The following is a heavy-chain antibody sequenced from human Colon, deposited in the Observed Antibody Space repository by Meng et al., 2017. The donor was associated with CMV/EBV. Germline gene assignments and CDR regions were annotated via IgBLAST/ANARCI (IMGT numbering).Heavy chain of an antibody. V-gene: IGHV1-46*01. CDR2: MNPSAGTT. CDR3: ARTYIVPVAAAPGDYGMDV. Sequence: ASVKVSCKAFGYTFGSHYLHWVRQAPGHGFEWMGVMNPSAGTTNYVQKFQGRVTMTRDTSTSTAYMEMRSLGSDDTAVYYCARTYIVPVAAAPGDYGMDVWGQGTTVTVSS. CDR1: GYTFGSHY. J-gene: IGHJ6*02. D-gene: IGHD6-19*01.